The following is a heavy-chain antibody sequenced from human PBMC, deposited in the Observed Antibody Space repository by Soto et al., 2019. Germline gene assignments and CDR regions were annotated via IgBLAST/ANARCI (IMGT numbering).Heavy chain of an antibody. Sequence: SETLSLTCTVSGGSISSYYWSWIRQPPGKGLEWIGYIYYSGSTNYNPSLKSRVTISVDTSKNRFSLKLSSVTAAETAVYYCARVGSDYGSGSYGALERYYYYYYYMDVWGKGTTVTVSS. CDR1: GGSISSYY. J-gene: IGHJ6*03. CDR2: IYYSGST. V-gene: IGHV4-59*01. D-gene: IGHD3-10*01. CDR3: ARVGSDYGSGSYGALERYYYYYYYMDV.